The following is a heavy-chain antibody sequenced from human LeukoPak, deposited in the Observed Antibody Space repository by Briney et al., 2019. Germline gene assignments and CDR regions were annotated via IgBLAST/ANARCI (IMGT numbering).Heavy chain of an antibody. D-gene: IGHD2/OR15-2a*01. Sequence: ASVKVSCKTSGYTFTGYYMHWVRQAPGQGLEWMGWINPNSGGTIYAQNFQGRVTMTTDTSISTAYMELTRLRSDDSAVYYCARDLSSASAADYWGQGTLVTVSS. CDR2: INPNSGGT. CDR1: GYTFTGYY. CDR3: ARDLSSASAADY. V-gene: IGHV1-2*02. J-gene: IGHJ4*02.